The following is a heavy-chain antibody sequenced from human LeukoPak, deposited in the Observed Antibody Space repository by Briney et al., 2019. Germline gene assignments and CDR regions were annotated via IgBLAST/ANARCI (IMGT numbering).Heavy chain of an antibody. CDR3: ATYVRGDFDY. V-gene: IGHV3-23*01. CDR1: GFTFSSYA. D-gene: IGHD3-10*02. CDR2: VSGGGGST. Sequence: GGSLRLSCATSGFTFSSYAMSWVRQAPGKGLEWVSTVSGGGGSTWYADSVKGRFTISRDNSKNTLYLQMNSLRAEDTAVYYCATYVRGDFDYWGQGTLVTVSS. J-gene: IGHJ4*02.